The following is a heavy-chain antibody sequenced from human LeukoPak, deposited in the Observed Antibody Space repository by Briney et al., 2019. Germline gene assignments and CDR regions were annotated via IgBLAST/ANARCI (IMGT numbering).Heavy chain of an antibody. Sequence: ASVKVSCKASGGTFSSYAISWVRQAPGQGLEWMGGIIPIFGTATYAQKFQGRVTITTDESTSTAYMELSSLRSEDTAVYYCARDPIMITFGGVIVRRNYFDYWGQGTLVTVSS. V-gene: IGHV1-69*05. J-gene: IGHJ4*02. CDR1: GGTFSSYA. D-gene: IGHD3-16*02. CDR2: IIPIFGTA. CDR3: ARDPIMITFGGVIVRRNYFDY.